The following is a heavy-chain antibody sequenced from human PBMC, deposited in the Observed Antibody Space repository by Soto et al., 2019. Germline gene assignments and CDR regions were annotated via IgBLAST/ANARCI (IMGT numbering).Heavy chain of an antibody. V-gene: IGHV1-46*01. CDR2: ISPSGGST. J-gene: IGHJ4*02. CDR3: ARGTPYDFWSGLAQYFDY. CDR1: GYTFTSYY. D-gene: IGHD3-3*01. Sequence: VASVKVSCKASGYTFTSYYMHWVRQAPGQGLEWMGIISPSGGSTSYAQKFQGRVTMTRDTSTSTVYMELSSLRSEDTAVYYCARGTPYDFWSGLAQYFDYWGQGTLVTVSS.